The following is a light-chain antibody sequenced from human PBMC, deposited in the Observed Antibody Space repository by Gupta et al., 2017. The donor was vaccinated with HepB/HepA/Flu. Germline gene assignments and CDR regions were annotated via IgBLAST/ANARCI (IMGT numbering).Light chain of an antibody. CDR2: GTS. V-gene: IGKV3-20*01. Sequence: EIVLTQSPGTLSLSPGERATLSFRASQSISSSYLAWYQQKPGQAPRLLIYGTSSRATGIPDRFSGSGSETDFTLTISRLEPEDFAVYYCQQYGSSPLYIFGQGTKVEIK. CDR3: QQYGSSPLYI. CDR1: QSISSSY. J-gene: IGKJ2*01.